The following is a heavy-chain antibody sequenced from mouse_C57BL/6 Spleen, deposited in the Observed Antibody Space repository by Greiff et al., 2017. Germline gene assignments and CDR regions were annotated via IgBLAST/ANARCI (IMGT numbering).Heavy chain of an antibody. CDR2: IYPGDGDT. CDR1: GYAFSSSW. Sequence: VKLMESGPELVKPGASVKISCKASGYAFSSSWMNWVKQRPGKGLEWIGRIYPGDGDTNYNGKFKGKATLTADKSSSTAYMQLSSLTSEDSAVYFCARSGYSDAMDYWGQGTSVTVSS. D-gene: IGHD2-12*01. V-gene: IGHV1-82*01. J-gene: IGHJ4*01. CDR3: ARSGYSDAMDY.